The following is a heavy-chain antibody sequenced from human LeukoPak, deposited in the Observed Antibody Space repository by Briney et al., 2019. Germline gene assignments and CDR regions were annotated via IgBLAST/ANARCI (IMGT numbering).Heavy chain of an antibody. D-gene: IGHD1-1*01. CDR1: GFTFSNYA. V-gene: IGHV3-64D*06. CDR3: VKVQLEPYYYGMDV. CDR2: ISSNGGST. J-gene: IGHJ6*04. Sequence: PGGSLRLSCSASGFTFSNYAMHWVRQAPGKGLEYVSTISSNGGSTYYADSLKGRFTISRDNSKNTLYLQMSSLRAEDTAVYYCVKVQLEPYYYGMDVWGKGTTVTVSS.